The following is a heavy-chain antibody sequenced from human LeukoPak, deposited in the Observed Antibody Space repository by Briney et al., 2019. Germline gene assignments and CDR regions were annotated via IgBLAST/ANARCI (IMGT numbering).Heavy chain of an antibody. J-gene: IGHJ4*02. CDR3: ARGGVH. D-gene: IGHD2-8*01. CDR2: IYHSGST. Sequence: SETLSLTCTVSGYSISSSTYYWGWIRQPPGRGLEWIGTIYHSGSTNYNPSLKSRVTISVDKSKNQFSLKLSSVTAADTAVYYCARGGVHWGQGTLVTVSS. V-gene: IGHV4-39*07. CDR1: GYSISSSTYY.